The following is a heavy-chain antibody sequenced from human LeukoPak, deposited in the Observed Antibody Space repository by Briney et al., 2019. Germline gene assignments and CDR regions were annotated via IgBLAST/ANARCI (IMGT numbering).Heavy chain of an antibody. V-gene: IGHV4-4*02. CDR2: IYHSGST. CDR3: ARDGRAGSSWYGDWFDP. D-gene: IGHD6-13*01. CDR1: GGSISSSNW. Sequence: SGTLSLTCAVSGGSISSSNWWSWVRQPPGKGLEWIGEIYHSGSTNYNPSLKSRVTIPVDKSKNQFSLKLSSVTAADTAVYYCARDGRAGSSWYGDWFDPWGQGTLVTVSS. J-gene: IGHJ5*02.